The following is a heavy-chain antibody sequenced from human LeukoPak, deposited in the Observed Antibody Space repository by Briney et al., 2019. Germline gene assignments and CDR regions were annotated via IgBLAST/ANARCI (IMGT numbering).Heavy chain of an antibody. CDR2: ISTSGHI. V-gene: IGHV3-64D*06. Sequence: GGSLRLSCSASGFTFNTYAMHWVRQAPGKGLEYVSGISTSGHIHYADSVKGRFTISRDNSQNTLYLQMGSLRPEDTAVYYCAKDRVYGDGLWASPFDYWGQGTLVTVPS. CDR3: AKDRVYGDGLWASPFDY. CDR1: GFTFNTYA. J-gene: IGHJ4*02. D-gene: IGHD4-17*01.